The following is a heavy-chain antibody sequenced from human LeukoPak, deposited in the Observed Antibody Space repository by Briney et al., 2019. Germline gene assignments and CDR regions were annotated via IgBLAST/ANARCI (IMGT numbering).Heavy chain of an antibody. CDR1: GFIFSNYA. Sequence: GWSLRLSCSASGFIFSNYAMHWVRQAPGKGLEYVSAISSNGGSTYYADSVKDRFTIYRDNSKNTLYLQMGSLRAEDTAVYYCVKGKGIAVTSLDYWGQGTLVTVSS. V-gene: IGHV3-64D*08. D-gene: IGHD6-19*01. CDR3: VKGKGIAVTSLDY. J-gene: IGHJ4*02. CDR2: ISSNGGST.